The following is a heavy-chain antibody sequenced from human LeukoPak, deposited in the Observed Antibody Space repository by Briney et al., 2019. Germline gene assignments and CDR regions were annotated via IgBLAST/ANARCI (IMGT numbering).Heavy chain of an antibody. CDR1: GFTFSSYA. V-gene: IGHV3-30*04. J-gene: IGHJ4*02. CDR3: ARPPRYCSGGSCYFDY. Sequence: GGSLRLSCAASGFTFSSYAMHWVRQAPGKGLEWVAVISYDGSNKYYADSVKGRFTISRDNSKNTLYLQMNSLRAEDTAVYYCARPPRYCSGGSCYFDYWGQGTLVTVSS. CDR2: ISYDGSNK. D-gene: IGHD2-15*01.